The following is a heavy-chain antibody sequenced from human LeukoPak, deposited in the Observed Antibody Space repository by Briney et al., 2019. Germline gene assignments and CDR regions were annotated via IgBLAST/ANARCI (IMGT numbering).Heavy chain of an antibody. Sequence: ASVKVSCKASGYTFTSYGISWVRQAPGQGLEWMGWISSYNGNTNYAQKLQGRATMTTDTSTSTAYMELRSLRSDDTAVYYCARGSFPSDDILTGPFDNWGQGTLVTVSS. CDR2: ISSYNGNT. CDR3: ARGSFPSDDILTGPFDN. CDR1: GYTFTSYG. V-gene: IGHV1-18*01. D-gene: IGHD3-9*01. J-gene: IGHJ4*02.